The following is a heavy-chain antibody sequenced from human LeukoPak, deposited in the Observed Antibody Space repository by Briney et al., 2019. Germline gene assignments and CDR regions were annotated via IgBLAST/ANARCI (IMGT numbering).Heavy chain of an antibody. V-gene: IGHV1-18*01. CDR1: GYTFTSYG. CDR3: ARMAVRGVIRFTNWFDP. D-gene: IGHD3-10*01. CDR2: IGAYNGNT. J-gene: IGHJ5*02. Sequence: ASVKVSCKASGYTFTSYGISWVRQAPGQGLEWMGWIGAYNGNTNYAQKLQGRVTMTTDTSTSTAYMELRSLRSDDTAVYYCARMAVRGVIRFTNWFDPWGQGTLVTVSS.